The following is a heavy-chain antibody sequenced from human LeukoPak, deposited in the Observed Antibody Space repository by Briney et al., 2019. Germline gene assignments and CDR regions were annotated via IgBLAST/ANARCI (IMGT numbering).Heavy chain of an antibody. CDR3: ARAAGPLGYCSGGSCYSVPYFDY. J-gene: IGHJ4*02. V-gene: IGHV4-39*01. CDR2: IYYSGST. Sequence: SETLSLTCTVSGGSISSSSYYWGWIRQPPGKGLEWIGSIYYSGSTYYNPSLKSRVTISVDTSKNQFSLKLSSVTAADTAVYYCARAAGPLGYCSGGSCYSVPYFDYWGQGTLVTVSS. CDR1: GGSISSSSYY. D-gene: IGHD2-15*01.